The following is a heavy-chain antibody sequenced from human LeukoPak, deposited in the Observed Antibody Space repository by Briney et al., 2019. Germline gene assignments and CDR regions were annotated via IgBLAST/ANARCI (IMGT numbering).Heavy chain of an antibody. D-gene: IGHD3-22*01. CDR3: AAGNYYDSSGYYPYAFDI. CDR2: INPSGGST. J-gene: IGHJ3*02. V-gene: IGHV1-46*01. CDR1: GYTFTSYY. Sequence: ASVKVSCKASGYTFTSYYMHWVRQAPGQGLEWMGIINPSGGSTSYAQKFQERVTMTRDMSTGTAYMELSGLRSEDTAVYYCAAGNYYDSSGYYPYAFDIWGQGTMVTVSS.